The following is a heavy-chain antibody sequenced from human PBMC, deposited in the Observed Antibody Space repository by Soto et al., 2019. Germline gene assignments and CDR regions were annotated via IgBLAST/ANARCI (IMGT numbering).Heavy chain of an antibody. CDR2: IYYSGST. Sequence: SETLSLTCTVSGGSISSYYWSWIRQPPGKGLEWIGYIYYSGSTNYNPSLKSRVTISVDTSKNQFSLKLSSVTAADTAVYYCARSSYTGRVVDYWGQGILVTVSS. D-gene: IGHD2-2*02. CDR1: GGSISSYY. J-gene: IGHJ4*02. CDR3: ARSSYTGRVVDY. V-gene: IGHV4-59*01.